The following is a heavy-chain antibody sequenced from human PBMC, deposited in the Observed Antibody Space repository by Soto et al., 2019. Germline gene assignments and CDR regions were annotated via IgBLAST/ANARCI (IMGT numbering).Heavy chain of an antibody. CDR3: AKHAGDDSSGYFDY. CDR2: ISYDGSNK. CDR1: GFTFSSYG. V-gene: IGHV3-30*18. Sequence: QVQLVESGGGVVQPGRSLRLSCAASGFTFSSYGMHWVRQAPGKGLEWVAVISYDGSNKYYADSVKGRFTISRDNFKNTLYLQMNSLRAEDTAVYYCAKHAGDDSSGYFDYWGQGTLVTVSS. J-gene: IGHJ4*02. D-gene: IGHD3-22*01.